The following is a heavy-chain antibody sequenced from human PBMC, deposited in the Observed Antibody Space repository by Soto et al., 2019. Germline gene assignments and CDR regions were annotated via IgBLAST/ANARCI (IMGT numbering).Heavy chain of an antibody. CDR3: ARVYDFWSAHYWFDP. CDR2: IYDRGIT. V-gene: IGHV4-59*11. Sequence: PSETLSLTCTVSGGSISTHYWTLIRQPPGKGLEWIGVIYDRGITNYNPSLKSRLTISVDTSKNQFSLKLSSVTAADTAVYYCARVYDFWSAHYWFDPWGQGTLRTVSS. CDR1: GGSISTHY. D-gene: IGHD3-3*01. J-gene: IGHJ5*02.